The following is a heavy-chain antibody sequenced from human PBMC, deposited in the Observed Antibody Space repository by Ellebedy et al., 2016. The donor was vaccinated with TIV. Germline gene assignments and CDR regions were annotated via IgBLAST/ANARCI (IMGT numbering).Heavy chain of an antibody. CDR1: GFTLSRYA. D-gene: IGHD6-19*01. V-gene: IGHV3-23*01. J-gene: IGHJ4*02. CDR3: ARGGSSSGWYRPYDH. Sequence: GGSLRLXCAASGFTLSRYAMSWVRQAPGKGLEWASTISGRVGSTYYADSVKGRFTISRDNSKNTLFLQMNSLRDEDTAVYYCARGGSSSGWYRPYDHWGQGTLVTVSS. CDR2: ISGRVGST.